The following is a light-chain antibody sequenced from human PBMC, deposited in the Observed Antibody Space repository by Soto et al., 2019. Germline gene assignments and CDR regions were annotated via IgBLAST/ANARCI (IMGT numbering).Light chain of an antibody. Sequence: QSALTQPPSASGSPGQSVTISCTGTSSDVGGYNYVSWYQQHPGKAPKLIIYAVSNRPSGVPDRFSGSKSGNTASLTVSGLQAEDEADYYCTSYAGINPGKVFGGGTKLTVL. V-gene: IGLV2-8*01. J-gene: IGLJ3*02. CDR3: TSYAGINPGKV. CDR2: AVS. CDR1: SSDVGGYNY.